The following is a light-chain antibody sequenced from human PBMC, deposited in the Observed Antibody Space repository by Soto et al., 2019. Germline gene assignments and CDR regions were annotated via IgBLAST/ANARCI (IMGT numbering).Light chain of an antibody. CDR3: QSYDSSLSGNVV. V-gene: IGLV1-40*01. J-gene: IGLJ2*01. Sequence: QSVLTQPPSVSGAPGQRVTISCTGSSSNIGAGYDVHWYQQLPGTAPKLLIYGNGNRPPWVPDRFSGSKSSTSASLAITRLQAEDEADYYCQSYDSSLSGNVVFGGGTKLTVL. CDR1: SSNIGAGYD. CDR2: GNG.